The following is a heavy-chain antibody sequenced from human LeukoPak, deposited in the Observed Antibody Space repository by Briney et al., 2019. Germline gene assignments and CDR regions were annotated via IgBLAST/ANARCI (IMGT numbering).Heavy chain of an antibody. Sequence: GESLKISCKGSGYSFTSYWIGWVRQLPGKGLEWMGITYPGDSDTRDSPSFQGQVTISPDKSISTAYLQWSSLKASDTAMYYCARRTPMTKGFQHWGQGTLVTVSS. CDR1: GYSFTSYW. CDR2: TYPGDSDT. J-gene: IGHJ1*01. CDR3: ARRTPMTKGFQH. V-gene: IGHV5-51*01. D-gene: IGHD1-14*01.